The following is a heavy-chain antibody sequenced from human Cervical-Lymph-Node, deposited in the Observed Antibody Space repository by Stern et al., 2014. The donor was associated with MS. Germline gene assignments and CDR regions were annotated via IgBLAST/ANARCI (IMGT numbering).Heavy chain of an antibody. V-gene: IGHV4-4*02. CDR3: AREPLGDT. Sequence: QLQLQESGPGLVKPSGTLSLTCAVSGGSISSSNWWSWVRQPPGKGLEWIGESYHTGSANYNPSLRSRVTISIDESKNQFSLNLSSVTAADTAVYYCAREPLGDTWGQGTLVTVSS. CDR2: SYHTGSA. CDR1: GGSISSSNW. D-gene: IGHD3-16*01. J-gene: IGHJ5*02.